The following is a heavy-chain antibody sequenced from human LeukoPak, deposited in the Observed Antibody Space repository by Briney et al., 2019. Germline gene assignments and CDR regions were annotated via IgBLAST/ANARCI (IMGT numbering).Heavy chain of an antibody. Sequence: GGSLRLSCAASGFTVSSNCMSWVRQAPGKGLEWVTVIYSGGSTYYADSVKGRFTISRDNSKNTLYLQMNSLRAEDTAVYYCARDKDYGDYNRYWYFDLWGRGTLVTVSS. J-gene: IGHJ2*01. CDR2: IYSGGST. V-gene: IGHV3-53*01. D-gene: IGHD4-17*01. CDR3: ARDKDYGDYNRYWYFDL. CDR1: GFTVSSNC.